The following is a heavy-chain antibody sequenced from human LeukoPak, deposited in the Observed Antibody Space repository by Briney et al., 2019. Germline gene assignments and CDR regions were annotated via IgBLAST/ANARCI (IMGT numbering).Heavy chain of an antibody. CDR1: GGPISSYY. Sequence: PSETLSLTCSVSGGPISSYYWSWIRQPPGKGLEWIGYIYYSGSTNYNPSLKSRVTISVDTSKNQFSLKLSSVTAADTAVYYCASAGIVVAGGFDPWGQGTLVTVSS. D-gene: IGHD6-19*01. CDR2: IYYSGST. CDR3: ASAGIVVAGGFDP. J-gene: IGHJ5*02. V-gene: IGHV4-59*08.